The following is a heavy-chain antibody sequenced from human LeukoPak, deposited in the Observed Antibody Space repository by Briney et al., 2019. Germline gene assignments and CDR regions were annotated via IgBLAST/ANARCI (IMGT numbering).Heavy chain of an antibody. J-gene: IGHJ6*02. CDR3: ARDAHDYGDSYYYYGMDV. CDR1: GYSISSGYY. V-gene: IGHV4-38-2*02. CDR2: IYHSGST. D-gene: IGHD4-17*01. Sequence: SETLSLTCTVSGYSISSGYYWGWIRQPPGKGLEWIGSIYHSGSTYYNPSLKSRVTISVDTSKNQFSLKLSSVTAADTAVYYCARDAHDYGDSYYYYGMDVWDQGTTVTVSS.